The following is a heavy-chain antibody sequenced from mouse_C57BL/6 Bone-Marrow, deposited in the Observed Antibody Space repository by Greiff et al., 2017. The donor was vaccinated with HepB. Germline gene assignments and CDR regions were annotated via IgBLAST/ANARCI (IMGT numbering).Heavy chain of an antibody. J-gene: IGHJ1*03. CDR2: FYPGSGSI. CDR1: GYTFTEYT. Sequence: VQGVESGAELVKPGASVKLSCKASGYTFTEYTIHWVKQRSGQGLEWIGWFYPGSGSIKYNEKFKDKATLTADKSSSTVYMELSRLTSEDSAVYFCARHEDRVYYDHAFDVWGTGTTVTVSS. CDR3: ARHEDRVYYDHAFDV. D-gene: IGHD2-4*01. V-gene: IGHV1-62-2*01.